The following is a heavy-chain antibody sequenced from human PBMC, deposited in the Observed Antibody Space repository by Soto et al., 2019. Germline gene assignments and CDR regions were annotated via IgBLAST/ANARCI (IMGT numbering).Heavy chain of an antibody. CDR1: GGSVDSGSHY. CDR3: ARAGLIMYRFDS. CDR2: VYYSGSP. J-gene: IGHJ4*01. D-gene: IGHD3-10*01. Sequence: QVQLQESGPGLVKPSETLSLTCSVSGGSVDSGSHYWAWIRQPPGKGLEWIGHVYYSGSPNYKPSLKSRVTILVDTSKNQFSMSMTSVTAADTAVYYCARAGLIMYRFDSWGHGTQVTVSS. V-gene: IGHV4-61*01.